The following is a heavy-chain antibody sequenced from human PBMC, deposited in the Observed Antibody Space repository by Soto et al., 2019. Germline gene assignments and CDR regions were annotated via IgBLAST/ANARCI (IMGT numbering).Heavy chain of an antibody. Sequence: QVQLVQCGAEVKKPGASVKVSCKASGYILTNYYIHWVRQAPGQGLEWMAIINPLPTSGSTNYAQKFQGRVTVTRDTSTSTVYLELSSLSSDDTAVYYCARDLAAAAYWGQGTLVTVSS. CDR2: INPLPTSGST. D-gene: IGHD6-13*01. J-gene: IGHJ4*02. V-gene: IGHV1-46*01. CDR1: GYILTNYY. CDR3: ARDLAAAAY.